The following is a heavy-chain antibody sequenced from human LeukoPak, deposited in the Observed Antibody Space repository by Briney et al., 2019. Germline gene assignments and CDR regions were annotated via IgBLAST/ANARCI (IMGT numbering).Heavy chain of an antibody. CDR1: GFTFSSYW. Sequence: PGGSLRLSCGASGFTFSSYWMNWVRQAPGEGLVWVSRMNSDGSSTSYADSVKGRFTISRDNAKKKLYLQMNSLRAEDTAVYYCARDSYGTSGYQGWFDPWGQGTLVTVSS. CDR2: MNSDGSST. CDR3: ARDSYGTSGYQGWFDP. J-gene: IGHJ5*02. V-gene: IGHV3-74*01. D-gene: IGHD3-22*01.